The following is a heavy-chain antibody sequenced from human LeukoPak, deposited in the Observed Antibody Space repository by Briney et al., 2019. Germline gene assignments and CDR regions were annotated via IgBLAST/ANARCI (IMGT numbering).Heavy chain of an antibody. Sequence: ASVRVSCKASAYTFTGYYLHWVRQAPGQGLQWMGWIDPNNGDTEYAQKFQGRVTMTRDRSISTAYMELGRLTSDDTAVYYCARRSRNGLDAFDIWGQGPIVTVSS. CDR2: IDPNNGDT. V-gene: IGHV1-2*02. J-gene: IGHJ3*02. D-gene: IGHD1-14*01. CDR3: ARRSRNGLDAFDI. CDR1: AYTFTGYY.